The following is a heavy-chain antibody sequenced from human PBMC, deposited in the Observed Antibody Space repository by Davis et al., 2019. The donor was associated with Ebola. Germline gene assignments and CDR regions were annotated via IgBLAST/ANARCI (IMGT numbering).Heavy chain of an antibody. D-gene: IGHD1-7*01. CDR3: ARVAGTAIRAYYFDY. CDR1: GYTFSNYC. V-gene: IGHV1-8*02. CDR2: MNPNSGNT. Sequence: ASSVKVSCKASGYTFSNYCFSWVRQAPGQGLEWMGWMNPNSGNTGYAQKFQGRVTMTRNTSISTAYMELSSLRSEDTAVYYCARVAGTAIRAYYFDYWGQGTLVTVSS. J-gene: IGHJ4*02.